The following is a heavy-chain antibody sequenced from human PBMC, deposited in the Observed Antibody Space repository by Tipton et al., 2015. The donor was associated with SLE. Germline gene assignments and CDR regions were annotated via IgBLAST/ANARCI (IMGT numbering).Heavy chain of an antibody. CDR2: IYYSGST. D-gene: IGHD6-19*01. CDR1: GGSFSGYY. Sequence: TLSLTCAVYGGSFSGYYWSWIRQPPGKGLEWIGYIYYSGSTYYNPSLKSRVTISVDTSKNQFSLKLSSVAAADTAVYYCARGWWFDPWGQGTLVTVSS. J-gene: IGHJ5*02. V-gene: IGHV4-59*01. CDR3: ARGWWFDP.